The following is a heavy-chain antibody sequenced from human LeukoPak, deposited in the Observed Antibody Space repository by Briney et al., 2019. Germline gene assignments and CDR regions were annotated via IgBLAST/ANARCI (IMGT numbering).Heavy chain of an antibody. Sequence: PSETLSLTCTVSGGSISSYYWSWIRQPPGKGLEWIGYMFYSGSTNYNPSLKSRVTMSVDTSKSQFSLKLSSVTAADTAVYYCAKAGQDFDYWGQGTLVTVSS. CDR1: GGSISSYY. CDR2: MFYSGST. J-gene: IGHJ4*02. CDR3: AKAGQDFDY. V-gene: IGHV4-59*01.